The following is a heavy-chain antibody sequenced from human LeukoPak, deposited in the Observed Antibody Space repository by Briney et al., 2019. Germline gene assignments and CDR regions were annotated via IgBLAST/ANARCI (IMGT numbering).Heavy chain of an antibody. J-gene: IGHJ4*02. V-gene: IGHV4-39*01. D-gene: IGHD3-10*01. CDR2: IYYSGST. CDR1: GVSISSSNSY. CDR3: ARIRALGYYGSGGVLDY. Sequence: PSETLSLTCTVSGVSISSSNSYWGWIRQPPGKGLEWIGSIYYSGSTYYNPSLKGRVTISVDTSKNQFSLKLSSVTAADTAVYYCARIRALGYYGSGGVLDYWGQGTLVTVSS.